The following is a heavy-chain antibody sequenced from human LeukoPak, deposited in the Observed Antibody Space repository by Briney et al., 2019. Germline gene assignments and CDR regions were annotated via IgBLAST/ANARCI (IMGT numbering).Heavy chain of an antibody. Sequence: ASVKVSCKASGYTFTGYYMHWVRQAPGQGLEWMGWINPNSGGTNYAQKFQGRVTMTRDTSISTAYMELSRLRSDDTAVYYCASSPPFGSGSAFDIWGQGTMVTVSS. CDR1: GYTFTGYY. D-gene: IGHD3-10*01. J-gene: IGHJ3*02. CDR3: ASSPPFGSGSAFDI. CDR2: INPNSGGT. V-gene: IGHV1-2*02.